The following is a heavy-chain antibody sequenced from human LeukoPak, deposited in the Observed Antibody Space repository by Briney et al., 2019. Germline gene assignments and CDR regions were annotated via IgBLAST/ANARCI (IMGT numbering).Heavy chain of an antibody. Sequence: SETLSLTCAVSGGSISSSNWWSWVRQPPGKGLEWIGEIYHSGSTNYNPSHKSRVTISVDKSKNRFSLKLSSVTAADTAVYYCVRESRGSGSYQYYFDYWGQGTLVTVSS. CDR1: GGSISSSNW. J-gene: IGHJ4*02. D-gene: IGHD3-10*01. CDR2: IYHSGST. CDR3: VRESRGSGSYQYYFDY. V-gene: IGHV4-4*02.